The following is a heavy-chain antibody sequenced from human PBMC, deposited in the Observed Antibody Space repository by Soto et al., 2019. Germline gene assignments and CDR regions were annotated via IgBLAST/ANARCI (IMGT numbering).Heavy chain of an antibody. V-gene: IGHV5-51*01. D-gene: IGHD3-16*02. CDR1: GYSFTSYW. J-gene: IGHJ6*02. Sequence: GESLKISCKGSGYSFTSYWIYWMRQMPGKGLECVGIIYLDDSDTKYSPSFQGHVSISADKSISTAYLQWSSLKASDTATYYCARHVVTYYGMDVWGQGTTVTVSS. CDR3: ARHVVTYYGMDV. CDR2: IYLDDSDT.